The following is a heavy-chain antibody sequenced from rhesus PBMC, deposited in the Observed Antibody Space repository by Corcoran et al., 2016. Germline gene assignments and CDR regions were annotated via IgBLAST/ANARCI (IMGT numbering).Heavy chain of an antibody. V-gene: IGHV2S1*01. Sequence: QVTLKESGPALVKPTQTLTLTCTFSGFSLSTSSMGVGLIRQPPGKALEWLASIFWDEDKYYSTSRKSRLTISKDTSKNQGVLTMTNMDPVDTATYYWARGRIQWVLGRAFDFWGQGLRVTVSS. D-gene: IGHD5-30*01. CDR1: GFSLSTSSMG. J-gene: IGHJ3*01. CDR2: IFWDEDK. CDR3: ARGRIQWVLGRAFDF.